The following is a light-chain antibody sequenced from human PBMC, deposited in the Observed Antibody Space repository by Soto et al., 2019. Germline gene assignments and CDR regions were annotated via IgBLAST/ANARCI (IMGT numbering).Light chain of an antibody. V-gene: IGLV1-44*01. CDR3: AAWDDSLNGPV. J-gene: IGLJ3*02. CDR2: NNN. CDR1: SSNIGSNS. Sequence: QSVLTQPPSASETPGQGVTISCSGSSSNIGSNSVNWYQQLPGTAPKLLIYNNNDRPSGVPDRFSGSKSGTSASLAISGLQSEDEADYYCAAWDDSLNGPVFGGGTKLTVL.